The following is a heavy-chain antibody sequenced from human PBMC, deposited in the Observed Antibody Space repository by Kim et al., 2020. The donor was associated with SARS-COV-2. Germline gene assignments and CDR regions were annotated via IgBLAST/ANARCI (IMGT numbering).Heavy chain of an antibody. V-gene: IGHV4-39*07. CDR2: IYYSGST. J-gene: IGHJ5*02. D-gene: IGHD2-15*01. CDR1: GGSISSSSYY. Sequence: SETLSLTCTVSGGSISSSSYYWGWIRQPPGKGLEWIGSIYYSGSTYYNPSLKSRVTISVDTSKNQFSLKLSSVTAADTAVYYCARVCGYGSGDPNWFDPWGQGTLVTVSS. CDR3: ARVCGYGSGDPNWFDP.